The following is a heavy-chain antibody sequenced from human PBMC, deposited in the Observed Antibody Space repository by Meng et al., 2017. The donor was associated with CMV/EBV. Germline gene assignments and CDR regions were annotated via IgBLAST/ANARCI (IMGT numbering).Heavy chain of an antibody. J-gene: IGHJ4*02. Sequence: GASLMISCAASGSTFDDYAMHSVRQAPGKGLEWVSGSSWNSASIGYADSVRGRFTISRDNAKNSLYLQMNSLRAEDTALYYCAKSQGYCSVGSCFIYDFWGQGTLVTVSS. CDR3: AKSQGYCSVGSCFIYDF. D-gene: IGHD2-15*01. V-gene: IGHV3-9*01. CDR1: GSTFDDYA. CDR2: SSWNSASI.